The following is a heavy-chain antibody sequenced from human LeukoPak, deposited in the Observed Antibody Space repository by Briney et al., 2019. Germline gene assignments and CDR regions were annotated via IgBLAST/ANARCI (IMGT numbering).Heavy chain of an antibody. D-gene: IGHD2-2*01. V-gene: IGHV3-23*01. J-gene: IGHJ4*02. CDR2: ISTSGEST. CDR3: AKDALRLCSSTSCYL. CDR1: GFTLSNYA. Sequence: GGSLRLSCAASGFTLSNYAMTWVRQAPGKGLEWVSSISTSGESTYYADSMKGRFTISRDNSKNTLYLHMNSLRAEDTAIYYCAKDALRLCSSTSCYLWGQGTLVTVSS.